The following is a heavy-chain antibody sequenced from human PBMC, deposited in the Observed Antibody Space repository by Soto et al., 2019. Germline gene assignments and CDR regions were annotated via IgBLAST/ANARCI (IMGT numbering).Heavy chain of an antibody. V-gene: IGHV4-61*01. Sequence: SETLSLTCTVSGGSVSSGSYYWSWIRQPPGKGLEWIGYIYYSGSTNYNPSLKSRVTISVDTSKNQFSLKLSSVTAADTAVYYCARATYYDFWSGYSNWFDPWGQGTLVTVYS. D-gene: IGHD3-3*01. CDR2: IYYSGST. CDR3: ARATYYDFWSGYSNWFDP. J-gene: IGHJ5*02. CDR1: GGSVSSGSYY.